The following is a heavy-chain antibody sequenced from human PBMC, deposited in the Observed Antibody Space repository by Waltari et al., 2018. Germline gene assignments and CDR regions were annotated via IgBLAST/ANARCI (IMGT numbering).Heavy chain of an antibody. CDR1: GGSFNDYS. CDR3: GNLAR. Sequence: QVQIHQWGAGLLRPSETLSLTCAVSGGSFNDYSWSWIRQPPGKGLEWIGQINHSGDTDYNPSLMSRVSMSVDTSKKQVSLKLTSVTAADTAMYYCGNLARRGQGTRVTVSS. J-gene: IGHJ3*01. CDR2: INHSGDT. D-gene: IGHD1-1*01. V-gene: IGHV4-34*01.